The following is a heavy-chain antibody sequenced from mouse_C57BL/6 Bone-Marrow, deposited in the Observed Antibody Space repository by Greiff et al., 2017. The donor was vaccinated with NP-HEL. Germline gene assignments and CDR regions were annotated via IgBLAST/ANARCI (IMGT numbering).Heavy chain of an antibody. CDR3: ARHRGLRPSAMDY. CDR1: GFTFSDYY. D-gene: IGHD3-2*02. J-gene: IGHJ4*01. V-gene: IGHV5-12*01. Sequence: DVKLVESGGGLVQPGGSLKLSCAASGFTFSDYYMYWVRQTPEKRLEWVAYISNGGGSTYYPDTVKGRFTISRDNAKNTLYLQMSRLKSEDTAMYYCARHRGLRPSAMDYWGQGTSVTVSS. CDR2: ISNGGGST.